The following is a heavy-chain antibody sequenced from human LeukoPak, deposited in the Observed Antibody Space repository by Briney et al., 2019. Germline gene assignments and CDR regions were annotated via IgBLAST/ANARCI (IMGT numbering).Heavy chain of an antibody. J-gene: IGHJ3*02. D-gene: IGHD3-22*01. CDR3: ARDPGKWLSAFDI. CDR2: ISSSSSYI. CDR1: GFTFSSYA. Sequence: GGSLRLSCAASGFTFSSYAMNWVRQAPGKGLEWVSSISSSSSYIYYADSVKGRFTISRDNAKNSLYLQMNSLRAEDTAVYYCARDPGKWLSAFDIWGQGTMVTVSS. V-gene: IGHV3-21*01.